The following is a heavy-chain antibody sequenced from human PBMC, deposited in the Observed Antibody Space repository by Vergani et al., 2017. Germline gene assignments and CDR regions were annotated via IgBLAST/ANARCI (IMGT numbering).Heavy chain of an antibody. D-gene: IGHD2-2*01. Sequence: QVQLVQSGAEVKKPGASVKVSCKASGYTFSSYAMHWVRQAPGQRREWMGWINAGNGNTKYSQKFQGRVTITRDRSASTAYMELSSLRSEDTAVYDCARDSTWFDKWFDPWGQGTLVTVSS. CDR3: ARDSTWFDKWFDP. V-gene: IGHV1-3*01. CDR1: GYTFSSYA. J-gene: IGHJ5*02. CDR2: INAGNGNT.